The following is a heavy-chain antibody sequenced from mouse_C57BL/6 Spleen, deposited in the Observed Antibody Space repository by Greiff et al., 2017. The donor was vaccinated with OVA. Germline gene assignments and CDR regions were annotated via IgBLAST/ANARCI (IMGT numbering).Heavy chain of an antibody. J-gene: IGHJ1*03. CDR1: GFNIKDDY. CDR3: TTSTTVVAHWYFDV. CDR2: IDPENGDT. Sequence: EVKLMESGAELVRPGASVKLSCTASGFNIKDDYMHWVKQRPEQGLEWLGWIDPENGDTEYASTVQGKATITADTSSNTAYLQLSSLTSEDTDVYDCTTSTTVVAHWYFDVWGTGTTVTVSS. V-gene: IGHV14-4*01. D-gene: IGHD1-1*01.